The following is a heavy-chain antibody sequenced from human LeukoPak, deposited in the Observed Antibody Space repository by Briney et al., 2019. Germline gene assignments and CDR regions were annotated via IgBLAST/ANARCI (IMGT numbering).Heavy chain of an antibody. CDR2: INTNTGNP. J-gene: IGHJ4*02. CDR3: ARVKYADFSDY. V-gene: IGHV7-4-1*02. D-gene: IGHD4-17*01. Sequence: ASVKVSCKASGYTFTSYAMNWVGQAPGQGLEGMGWINTNTGNPTYAQGFTGRFVFSLDTSVSTAYLQISSLKAEDTAVYYCARVKYADFSDYCGQGTLVTVSS. CDR1: GYTFTSYA.